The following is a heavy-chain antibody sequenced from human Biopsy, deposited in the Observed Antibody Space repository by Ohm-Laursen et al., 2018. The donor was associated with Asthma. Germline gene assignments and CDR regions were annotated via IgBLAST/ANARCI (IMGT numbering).Heavy chain of an antibody. Sequence: SLRLSCAASGFTFSSYGMRWVRQAPGKGLEWVAVIWYDGSIKYYADSVKGRFSISRDNAKNSLYLHMNSLRVEDTAVYYCARHLSPGYHHYAMDVWGQGTTVTVSS. CDR1: GFTFSSYG. V-gene: IGHV3-33*01. J-gene: IGHJ6*02. CDR3: ARHLSPGYHHYAMDV. D-gene: IGHD3-16*02. CDR2: IWYDGSIK.